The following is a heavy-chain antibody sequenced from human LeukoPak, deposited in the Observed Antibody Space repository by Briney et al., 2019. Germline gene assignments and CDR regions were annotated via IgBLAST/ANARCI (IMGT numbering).Heavy chain of an antibody. CDR2: ISAYNGNT. V-gene: IGHV1-18*01. D-gene: IGHD3-3*01. CDR3: ARDQKYISVGAASPH. CDR1: GYTFTSYG. J-gene: IGHJ4*02. Sequence: GASVKVSCKASGYTFTSYGISWVRQAPGQGLEWMGWISAYNGNTNYAQKLQGRVTMTTDTSTSTAYMELRSLRSDDTAVYYCARDQKYISVGAASPHWGQGTLVTVSS.